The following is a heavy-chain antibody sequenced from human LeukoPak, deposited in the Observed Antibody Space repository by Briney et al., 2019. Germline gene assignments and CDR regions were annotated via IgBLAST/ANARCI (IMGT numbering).Heavy chain of an antibody. Sequence: PGGSLRLSCAASRFIFSSAWMSWVRQAPGKGLEWVGRIKSNAEGGTPDYAAPVKGRLTISRDDSKNILYLQMDSLKSEDTAVYYCAALDLWGRGTLVTVSS. CDR1: RFIFSSAW. J-gene: IGHJ2*01. V-gene: IGHV3-15*01. CDR2: IKSNAEGGTP. CDR3: AALDL.